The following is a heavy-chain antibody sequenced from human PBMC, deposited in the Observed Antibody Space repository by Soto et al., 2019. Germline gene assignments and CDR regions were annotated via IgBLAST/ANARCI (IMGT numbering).Heavy chain of an antibody. Sequence: EVQLLESGGGLVQPGGSLRLSCAASGFTFSSYAMSWVRQAPGKGLEWVSAISGSGGSTYYADSVKGRFTISRDNYKTPLYLKMNSQGAETTAFYYCANPPAGYCSGTSCYHYY. D-gene: IGHD2-2*01. CDR1: GFTFSSYA. V-gene: IGHV3-23*01. CDR3: ANPPAGYCSGTSCYHYY. J-gene: IGHJ6*03. CDR2: ISGSGGST.